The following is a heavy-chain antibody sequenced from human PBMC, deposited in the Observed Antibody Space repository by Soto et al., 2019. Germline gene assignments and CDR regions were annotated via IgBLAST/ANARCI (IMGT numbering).Heavy chain of an antibody. CDR3: AKDTSGYSFGYAAGYFDY. CDR2: ISYDGSNK. J-gene: IGHJ4*02. D-gene: IGHD5-18*01. CDR1: GFTFSSYG. Sequence: QVQLVESGGGVVQPGRSLRLSCAASGFTFSSYGMHWVRQAPGKGLEWVAVISYDGSNKYFADSVKGRFTISRDNSKNKLYLQVSSLRVEDTAVYFCAKDTSGYSFGYAAGYFDYWGQGTLVTVSS. V-gene: IGHV3-30*18.